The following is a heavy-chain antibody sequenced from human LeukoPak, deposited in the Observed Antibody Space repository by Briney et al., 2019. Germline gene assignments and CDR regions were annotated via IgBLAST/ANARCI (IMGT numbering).Heavy chain of an antibody. CDR3: ARSSVQFGTATHFDS. CDR1: GGPVSSGSYC. J-gene: IGHJ4*02. Sequence: SETLSLTCTASGGPVSSGSYCWSWIRQPPGKTLEWIGYICDSGSIDHNPSLKSRVTISVDTSKNHFSLKLSSVTAADTAVYYCARSSVQFGTATHFDSWGQGTLLTVSS. D-gene: IGHD3-10*01. V-gene: IGHV4-61*03. CDR2: ICDSGSI.